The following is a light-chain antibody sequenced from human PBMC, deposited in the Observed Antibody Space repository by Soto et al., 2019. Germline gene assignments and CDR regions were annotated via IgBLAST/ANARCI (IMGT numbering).Light chain of an antibody. Sequence: DLLMNKSPSTLSSSNGDSVTITCRVIKSISSYLNWYHQKPWKAPKLLIYAASSLQSGVPSRFSGRGSGTDFTLTISSLQPGDFATYYCQQSYSVPLTVGGGTKVDI. CDR3: QQSYSVPLT. J-gene: IGKJ4*01. CDR2: AAS. CDR1: KSISSY. V-gene: IGKV1-39*01.